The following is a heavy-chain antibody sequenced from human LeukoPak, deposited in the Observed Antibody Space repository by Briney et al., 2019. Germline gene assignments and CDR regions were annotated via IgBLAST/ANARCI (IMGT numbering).Heavy chain of an antibody. Sequence: ASVKVSCKVSGYTLTELSMHWVRQAPGKGLEWMGGFDPEDGETIYAQKFQGRVTMTEDTSTDTAYMELSSLRSEDTAVYYRARASGGSGWLDHAFDIWGQGTMVTVSS. D-gene: IGHD6-19*01. J-gene: IGHJ3*02. CDR1: GYTLTELS. CDR2: FDPEDGET. CDR3: ARASGGSGWLDHAFDI. V-gene: IGHV1-24*01.